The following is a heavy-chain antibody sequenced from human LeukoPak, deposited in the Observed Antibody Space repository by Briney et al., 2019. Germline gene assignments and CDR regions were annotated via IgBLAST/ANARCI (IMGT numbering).Heavy chain of an antibody. CDR2: INTEGSIT. D-gene: IGHD3-9*01. Sequence: GGSLRLSCAASGFTFSNYWMHWVRQAPGKGLVWVSRINTEGSITNYADSVKGRFIISRDNSKNTLSLEMNSLRPEDTAVYYCATHGYSELRYFDWSTNEWGQGTLVTVSS. CDR3: ATHGYSELRYFDWSTNE. V-gene: IGHV3-74*01. J-gene: IGHJ4*02. CDR1: GFTFSNYW.